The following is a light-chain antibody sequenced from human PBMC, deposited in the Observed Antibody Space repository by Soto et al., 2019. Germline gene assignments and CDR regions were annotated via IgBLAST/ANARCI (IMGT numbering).Light chain of an antibody. CDR1: QSVSSF. V-gene: IGKV3-11*01. CDR3: QHRSNWPLT. Sequence: EMVLTQSPATLSLSPGERATLSCRASQSVSSFLAWYQQKPGQAPRLLFYDASNRATGIPARFSGSGSGTDFTLTISSLEPADFAVYYCQHRSNWPLTFGGGTKVEIK. CDR2: DAS. J-gene: IGKJ4*01.